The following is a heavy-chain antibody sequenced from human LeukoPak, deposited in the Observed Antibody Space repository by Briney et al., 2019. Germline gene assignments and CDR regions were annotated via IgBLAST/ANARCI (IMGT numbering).Heavy chain of an antibody. CDR3: ARWSVAGIRRHFDY. CDR2: IYHSGST. CDR1: GGSISSGGYY. D-gene: IGHD6-19*01. J-gene: IGHJ4*02. Sequence: SETLSLTCTVSGGSISSGGYYWSWIRQPPGKGLEWIGYIYHSGSTYYNPSLKSRVTISVDRSKNQFSLKLSSVTAADTAVYYCARWSVAGIRRHFDYWGQGTLVTVSS. V-gene: IGHV4-30-2*01.